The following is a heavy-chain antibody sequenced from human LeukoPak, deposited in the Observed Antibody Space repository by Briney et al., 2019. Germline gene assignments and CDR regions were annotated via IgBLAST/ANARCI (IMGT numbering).Heavy chain of an antibody. V-gene: IGHV3-64*01. D-gene: IGHD1-26*01. J-gene: IGHJ4*02. CDR2: ISSNGGNI. CDR3: ARVRVGATAKVHYFDF. CDR1: GFTFSNYA. Sequence: GGSLRPSCAASGFTFSNYAMHWVRQAPGKGLEYVSVISSNGGNIFYGNSVKGRFTISRDNSKNTVYLQMGSLRADDMALYYCARVRVGATAKVHYFDFWGQGTLVTVSS.